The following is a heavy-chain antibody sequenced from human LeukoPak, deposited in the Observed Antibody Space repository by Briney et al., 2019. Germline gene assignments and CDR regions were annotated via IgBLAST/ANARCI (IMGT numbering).Heavy chain of an antibody. V-gene: IGHV3-23*01. CDR2: LNGRGDSP. D-gene: IGHD2-2*01. CDR1: GFTFSNYA. Sequence: GGSLRLSCAASGFTFSNYAMSWVRQAPGKGLEWVSSLNGRGDSPYYADSVKGRFTISRDNAKNSLYLQMNSLRAEDTAVYYCARASDIVVVPAAYFDYWGQGTLVTVSS. CDR3: ARASDIVVVPAAYFDY. J-gene: IGHJ4*02.